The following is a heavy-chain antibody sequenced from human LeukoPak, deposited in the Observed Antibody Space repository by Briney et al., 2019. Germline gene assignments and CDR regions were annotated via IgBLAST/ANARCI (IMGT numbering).Heavy chain of an antibody. CDR2: IIPIFGTA. CDR3: ARKEREMATIGVSWFDP. J-gene: IGHJ5*02. Sequence: ASVKVSCKASGGTFSSYAISWVRQAPGQGLEWTGGIIPIFGTANYAQKFQGRVTITADESTSTAYMELSSLRSEDTAVYYCARKEREMATIGVSWFDPWGQGTLVTVSS. V-gene: IGHV1-69*13. D-gene: IGHD5-24*01. CDR1: GGTFSSYA.